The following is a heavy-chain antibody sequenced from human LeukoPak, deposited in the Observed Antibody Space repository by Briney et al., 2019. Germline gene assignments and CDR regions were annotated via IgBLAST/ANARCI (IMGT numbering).Heavy chain of an antibody. CDR2: IYYSGST. J-gene: IGHJ6*02. CDR1: GGSISSSSYY. V-gene: IGHV4-39*01. D-gene: IGHD4-11*01. CDR3: ARQSGFYSNSSYYYYGMDV. Sequence: PSETLSLTCSVSGGSISSSSYYWGWIRQPPGKGLEWIGSIYYSGSTYYNPSLKSRVTISVDTSKNQFSLKLSSVTAADPAVYYCARQSGFYSNSSYYYYGMDVWGQGTTVTVSS.